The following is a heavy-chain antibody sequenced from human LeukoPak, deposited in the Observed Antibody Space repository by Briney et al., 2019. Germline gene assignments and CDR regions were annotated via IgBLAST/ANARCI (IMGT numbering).Heavy chain of an antibody. D-gene: IGHD3-3*01. CDR3: ARSYYDFWSGYYRSVWFDP. Sequence: GESLKISCQGSGHTYNTYWIGWVRQKPGKGLEWMGVIYPGYSDTSYTPSFQGQVTISADKSITTAYLQWSSLKASDTAMYYCARSYYDFWSGYYRSVWFDPWGQGTLVTVSS. V-gene: IGHV5-51*03. CDR1: GHTYNTYW. CDR2: IYPGYSDT. J-gene: IGHJ5*02.